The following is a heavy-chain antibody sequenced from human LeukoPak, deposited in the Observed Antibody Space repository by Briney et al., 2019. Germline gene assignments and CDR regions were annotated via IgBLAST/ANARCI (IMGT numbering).Heavy chain of an antibody. CDR1: RLTFSSYE. D-gene: IGHD6-6*01. J-gene: IGHJ4*02. CDR2: ISSSGSTI. Sequence: HSGGSLRLSCAASRLTFSSYEMNWVRQAPGKGLEWVSYISSSGSTIYYADSVKGRFTISRDNAKNSLYLQMNSLRVEDTAFYYCAREDVWAEQLVQGDGPADYWGQGTLVTVSS. CDR3: AREDVWAEQLVQGDGPADY. V-gene: IGHV3-48*03.